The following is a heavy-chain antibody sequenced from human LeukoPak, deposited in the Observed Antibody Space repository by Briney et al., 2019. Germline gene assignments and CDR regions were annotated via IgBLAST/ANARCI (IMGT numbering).Heavy chain of an antibody. CDR1: GGSISSSTYY. D-gene: IGHD4-17*01. CDR2: IYHSGST. CDR3: ARDYGDYDFDY. Sequence: PSETLSLTCTVSGGSISSSTYYWGWIRQPPGKGLEWIGSIYHSGSTYYNPSLKSRVTISVDTSKNQFSLKLSSVTAADTAVYYCARDYGDYDFDYWGQGTPVTVSS. V-gene: IGHV4-39*01. J-gene: IGHJ4*02.